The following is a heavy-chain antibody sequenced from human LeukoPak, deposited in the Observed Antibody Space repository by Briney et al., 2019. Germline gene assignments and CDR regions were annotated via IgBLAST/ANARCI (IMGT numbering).Heavy chain of an antibody. J-gene: IGHJ5*02. D-gene: IGHD6-13*01. CDR1: GFPFSGYR. Sequence: GTSLRLSCAASGFPFSGYRMHWVRQAPGKGREWVTTITYDGSKKSYADSVKGRFTDSRDTSQNTLYLQINSLTVEDSAVYYCATEGAPVSSSWYSVAAWGQGTLVTVSS. V-gene: IGHV3-30-3*01. CDR3: ATEGAPVSSSWYSVAA. CDR2: ITYDGSKK.